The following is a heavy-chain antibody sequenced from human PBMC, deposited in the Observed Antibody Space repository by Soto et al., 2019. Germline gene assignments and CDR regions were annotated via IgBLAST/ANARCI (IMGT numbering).Heavy chain of an antibody. D-gene: IGHD1-26*01. Sequence: ASVKVSCKASGDTFTASYMHWVRQAPGQGLEWMGIIDPSGGSTSNSQKFQGRVTMTRDTSTSTVYMELNSLRSEDTAVFYCARDSGHYYRSDAFDIWGQGTMCTVSS. CDR3: ARDSGHYYRSDAFDI. CDR2: IDPSGGST. J-gene: IGHJ3*02. CDR1: GDTFTASY. V-gene: IGHV1-46*01.